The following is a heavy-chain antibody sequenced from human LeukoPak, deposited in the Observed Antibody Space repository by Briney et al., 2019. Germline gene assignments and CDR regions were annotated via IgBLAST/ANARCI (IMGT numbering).Heavy chain of an antibody. Sequence: PGGSLRLSCAASGFTFSSYWMSWVRQAPGKGLEWVANIKQDGSEKYYVDSVKGRFTISRDNAKNSLYLQMNSLRAEDTAVYYCARDTHPGSGWSYYFDYWGQGTLVTVSS. D-gene: IGHD6-19*01. CDR2: IKQDGSEK. J-gene: IGHJ4*02. CDR1: GFTFSSYW. V-gene: IGHV3-7*01. CDR3: ARDTHPGSGWSYYFDY.